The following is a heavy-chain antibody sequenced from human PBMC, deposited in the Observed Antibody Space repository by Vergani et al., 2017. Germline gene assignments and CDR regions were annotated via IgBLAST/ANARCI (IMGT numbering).Heavy chain of an antibody. J-gene: IGHJ6*02. CDR1: GFTFDDYG. V-gene: IGHV3-20*01. CDR2: INWNGGST. CDR3: ARDSHYYDSSGYGMDV. D-gene: IGHD3-22*01. Sequence: EVQLVESGGGLVQSGRSLRLSCAASGFTFDDYGMSWVRQAPGKGLEWVSGINWNGGSTGYADSVKGRFTISRDNAKNSLYLQMNSLRAEDTALYHCARDSHYYDSSGYGMDVWGQGTTVTVSS.